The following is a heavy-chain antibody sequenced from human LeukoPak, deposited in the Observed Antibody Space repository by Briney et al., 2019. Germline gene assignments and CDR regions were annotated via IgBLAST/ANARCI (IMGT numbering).Heavy chain of an antibody. D-gene: IGHD6-13*01. Sequence: GASVKVSCKASGYIFTTYYMHWLRQAPGQGPEWMGIINPRGGSTAYAQKFQGRVTMTSDTSTSTVYMELKSLRSEDTAVYYCARGGGSIGSSWAIYYYYMDVWGKGTTVTISS. CDR2: INPRGGST. V-gene: IGHV1-46*01. J-gene: IGHJ6*03. CDR1: GYIFTTYY. CDR3: ARGGGSIGSSWAIYYYYMDV.